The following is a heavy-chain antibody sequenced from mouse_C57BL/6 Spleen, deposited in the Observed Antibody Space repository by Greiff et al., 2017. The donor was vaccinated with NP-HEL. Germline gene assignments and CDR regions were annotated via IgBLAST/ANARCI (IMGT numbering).Heavy chain of an antibody. V-gene: IGHV3-6*01. Sequence: EVKLQESGPGLVKPSQSLSLTCSVTGYSITSGYYWNWIRQFPGNKLEWMGYISYDGSNNYNPSLKNRISITRDTSKNQFFLKLNSVTTEDTATYYCAREDMVTTRFAYWGQGTLVTVSA. CDR3: AREDMVTTRFAY. J-gene: IGHJ3*01. CDR1: GYSITSGYY. CDR2: ISYDGSN. D-gene: IGHD2-2*01.